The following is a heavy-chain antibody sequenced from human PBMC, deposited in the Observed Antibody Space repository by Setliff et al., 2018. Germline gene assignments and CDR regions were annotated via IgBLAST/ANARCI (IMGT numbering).Heavy chain of an antibody. CDR2: IYYSGST. V-gene: IGHV4-39*01. CDR3: ARHWDFCGGNCPHNSIDY. J-gene: IGHJ4*02. CDR1: GGSISSGNYY. D-gene: IGHD2-21*02. Sequence: SETLSLTCRVSGGSISSGNYYWGLIRQPPGKGLEWVATIYYSGSTYSNPSLKSRLIISVDAPDNQSSVKLSSVTAADTAVYYCARHWDFCGGNCPHNSIDYWGRGALVTVS.